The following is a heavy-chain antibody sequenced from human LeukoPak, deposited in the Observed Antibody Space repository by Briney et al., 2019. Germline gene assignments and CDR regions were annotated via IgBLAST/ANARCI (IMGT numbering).Heavy chain of an antibody. CDR3: ARSYTPMVLDY. D-gene: IGHD5-18*01. CDR2: IYYSGST. J-gene: IGHJ4*02. Sequence: SETLSLTCTVSGGSISSYYWSWIRQPPGKGLEWIDYIYYSGSTNYNPSLKSRVTISVDTSKNQFSPELSSVTAADTAVYYCARSYTPMVLDYWGQGTLVTVSS. CDR1: GGSISSYY. V-gene: IGHV4-59*01.